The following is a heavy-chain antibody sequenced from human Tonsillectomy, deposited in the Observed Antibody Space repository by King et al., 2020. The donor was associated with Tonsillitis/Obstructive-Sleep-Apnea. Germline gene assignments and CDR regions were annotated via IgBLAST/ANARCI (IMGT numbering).Heavy chain of an antibody. CDR1: GGSFSGYY. V-gene: IGHV4-34*01. CDR2: INHSGST. CDR3: AREVVREKIDP. J-gene: IGHJ5*02. Sequence: VQLQQWGAGRLKPSETLSLTCAVYGGSFSGYYWSWIRQPPGKGLEWIGEINHSGSTNYNPSLKSRVTISVDTSKNQFSLKLSSVTAADTAVYYCAREVVREKIDPWGQGTLVTVSS. D-gene: IGHD6-6*01.